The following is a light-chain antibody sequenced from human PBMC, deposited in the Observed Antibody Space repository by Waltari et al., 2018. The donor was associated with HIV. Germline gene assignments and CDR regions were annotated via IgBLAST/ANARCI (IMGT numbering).Light chain of an antibody. CDR2: GAA. Sequence: EIVMTQSPATLSVSPGDRATLSCRASQSISNNLAWYQQKPGQPPRLLIYGAATRATGVPARFSGSGSGSDFTLTINSLQSEDVAVYCCQQYNDWPLFTFGPGTKVEIK. V-gene: IGKV3-15*01. CDR1: QSISNN. CDR3: QQYNDWPLFT. J-gene: IGKJ3*01.